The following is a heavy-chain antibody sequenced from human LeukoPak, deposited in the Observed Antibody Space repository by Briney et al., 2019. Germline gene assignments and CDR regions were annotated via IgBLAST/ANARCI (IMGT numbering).Heavy chain of an antibody. V-gene: IGHV3-30*04. CDR2: ISLDGANK. CDR1: GFTFSMSS. Sequence: GGSLRLSCATSGFTFSMSSMHWVRLAPGKGLEWLAGISLDGANKFSGDSVKGRFSISRDNSKNTLYLQMNSLRLDDTAVYFCARGRAGIAAAGFDYWGQGTLVTVSS. J-gene: IGHJ4*02. D-gene: IGHD6-13*01. CDR3: ARGRAGIAAAGFDY.